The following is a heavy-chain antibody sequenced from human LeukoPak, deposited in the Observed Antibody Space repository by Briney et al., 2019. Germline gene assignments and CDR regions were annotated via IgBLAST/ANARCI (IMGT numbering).Heavy chain of an antibody. J-gene: IGHJ6*02. CDR2: IWYDGSNK. V-gene: IGHV3-33*01. CDR3: ARDTREEWYFLLGVYYYYGMDV. CDR1: GFTFSSYG. Sequence: GGSLRLSCAASGFTFSSYGLHWVRQAPGKGLEWVAVIWYDGSNKYYADSVKGRFTISRDNSKNTLYLQMNSLRAEDTAVYYCARDTREEWYFLLGVYYYYGMDVWGQGTTVTVSS. D-gene: IGHD3-3*01.